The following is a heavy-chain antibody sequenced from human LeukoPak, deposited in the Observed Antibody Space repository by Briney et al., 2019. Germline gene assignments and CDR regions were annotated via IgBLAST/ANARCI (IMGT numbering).Heavy chain of an antibody. Sequence: GGSLRLSCAASGFTFSSYSMNWVRQAPGKGLEWVSSISSSSSYIYYADSVKGRFTISRDNAKNSLYLQMNSLRAEDTAVYYCARDPQAPMDPAAGTLSWGQGTPVIVSS. CDR1: GFTFSSYS. J-gene: IGHJ4*02. V-gene: IGHV3-21*01. CDR2: ISSSSSYI. CDR3: ARDPQAPMDPAAGTLS. D-gene: IGHD6-13*01.